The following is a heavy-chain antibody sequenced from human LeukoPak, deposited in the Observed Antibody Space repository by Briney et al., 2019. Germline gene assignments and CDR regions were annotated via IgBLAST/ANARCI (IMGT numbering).Heavy chain of an antibody. CDR2: IYPGDSDT. D-gene: IGHD2-21*01. Sequence: GASLKISFKGSGSRFTSYWIGWVRRMPGKGLEWMGIIYPGDSDTSYSPSFQGQVTISADKSISTAYLQWSSLKASDTAMYYCARHVAYCGGDCSNFDYWGQGTLVTVSS. V-gene: IGHV5-51*01. CDR1: GSRFTSYW. CDR3: ARHVAYCGGDCSNFDY. J-gene: IGHJ4*02.